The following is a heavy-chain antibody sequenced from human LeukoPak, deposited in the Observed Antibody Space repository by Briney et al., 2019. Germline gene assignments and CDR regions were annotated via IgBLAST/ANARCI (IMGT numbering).Heavy chain of an antibody. Sequence: GGSLRLSCAASGFTFSSYAMSWVRQAPGKGLEWVSAISGSGSSTYYADSVKGRFTISRDNSKNTLHLQMNSLRAEDTALYYCARGPWPYSSGCFDYWGQGTLVTVSS. CDR3: ARGPWPYSSGCFDY. J-gene: IGHJ4*02. D-gene: IGHD6-19*01. CDR2: ISGSGSST. V-gene: IGHV3-23*01. CDR1: GFTFSSYA.